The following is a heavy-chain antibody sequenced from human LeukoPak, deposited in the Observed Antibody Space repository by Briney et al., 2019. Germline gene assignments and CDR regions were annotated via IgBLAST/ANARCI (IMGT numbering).Heavy chain of an antibody. CDR2: INHSGSI. CDR3: ARRMGRRFGERYYYYHYMDV. V-gene: IGHV4-34*01. CDR1: GGSFSGYY. Sequence: SETLSLTCAVYGGSFSGYYWNWIRQPPGKGLEWIGEINHSGSINYNSSLKSRVTISVDTSKNQFSLKLSSATAADTAMYYCARRMGRRFGERYYYYHYMDVWGKGTTVTISS. D-gene: IGHD3-10*01. J-gene: IGHJ6*03.